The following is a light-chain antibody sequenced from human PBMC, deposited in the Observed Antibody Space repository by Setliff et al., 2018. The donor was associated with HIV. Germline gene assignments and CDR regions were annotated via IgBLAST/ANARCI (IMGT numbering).Light chain of an antibody. Sequence: QSALAQPRSVSGSPGQSVTISCTGTSSDVGLYNYVSWYQQHPGKAPKLMIYDVTQRPSGVPDRFSGSKSGNTASLTISGLQAGDEADYYCSSYAITNSLPFGTGTKVTVL. CDR1: SSDVGLYNY. J-gene: IGLJ1*01. CDR2: DVT. V-gene: IGLV2-11*01. CDR3: SSYAITNSLP.